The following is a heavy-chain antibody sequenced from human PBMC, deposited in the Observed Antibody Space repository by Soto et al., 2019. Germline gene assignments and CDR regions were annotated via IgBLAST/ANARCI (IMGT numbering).Heavy chain of an antibody. CDR3: ARALAVPYSGYDYYFDY. J-gene: IGHJ4*02. CDR1: GGTFSSYA. Sequence: QVQLVQSGAEVKKPGSSVKVSCKASGGTFSSYAISWVRQAPGQGLEWMGGIIPIFGTANYAQKFQGRVTITADESTSTAYMELSSLRSEDTAVYYCARALAVPYSGYDYYFDYWGQGTLVTVSS. CDR2: IIPIFGTA. D-gene: IGHD5-12*01. V-gene: IGHV1-69*01.